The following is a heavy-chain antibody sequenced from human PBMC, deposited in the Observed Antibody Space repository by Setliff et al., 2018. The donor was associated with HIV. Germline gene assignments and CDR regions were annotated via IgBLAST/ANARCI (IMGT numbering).Heavy chain of an antibody. D-gene: IGHD2-15*01. CDR2: TNAGNGNT. V-gene: IGHV1-3*01. CDR1: GYTFTSHS. Sequence: ASVKVSCKASGYTFTSHSIHWVRQAPGQGLEWMGWTNAGNGNTKYSPKFQGKITITRDTSASTAFVELSSLTSEDTAVYFCARDGCDGNRCYLYNWFDPWGQGTLVTVSS. CDR3: ARDGCDGNRCYLYNWFDP. J-gene: IGHJ5*02.